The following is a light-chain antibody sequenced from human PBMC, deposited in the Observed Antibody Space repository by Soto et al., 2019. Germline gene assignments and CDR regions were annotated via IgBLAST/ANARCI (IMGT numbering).Light chain of an antibody. CDR1: QSVRDN. J-gene: IGKJ2*01. CDR3: KQHNDWPPST. CDR2: GAS. V-gene: IGKV3-15*01. Sequence: ETLLTQSPATLSVSPGERATLSCRASQSVRDNLAWYQQKPGQAPRLLIYGASTRAPGIPDRFSGSGFGTEFSLTISSLQSEDFAVYYCKQHNDWPPSTFGQGTKLEIK.